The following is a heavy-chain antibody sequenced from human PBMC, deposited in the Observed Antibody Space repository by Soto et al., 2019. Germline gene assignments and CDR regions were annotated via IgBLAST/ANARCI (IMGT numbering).Heavy chain of an antibody. CDR1: GGTFSSYA. Sequence: SVKVSCKASGGTFSSYAISWVRQAPGQGLEWMGGIIPIFGTANYAQKFQGRVTITADESTSTAYMELSSLRSEDTAVYYCARDNPPYYYHRSGPLDHWGQGTLVTVFS. V-gene: IGHV1-69*13. CDR2: IIPIFGTA. J-gene: IGHJ4*02. CDR3: ARDNPPYYYHRSGPLDH. D-gene: IGHD3-22*01.